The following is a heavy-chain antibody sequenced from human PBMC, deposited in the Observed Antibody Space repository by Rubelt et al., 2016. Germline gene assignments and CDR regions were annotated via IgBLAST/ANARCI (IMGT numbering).Heavy chain of an antibody. V-gene: IGHV3-48*04. D-gene: IGHD1-14*01. CDR3: AREFGNGAFDI. Sequence: GEEWVSYISSSSSTIHYADSVKGRFTISRDNAKNSLYLQMNSLRAEDTAVYYCAREFGNGAFDIWGQGTMVTVSS. CDR2: ISSSSSTI. J-gene: IGHJ3*02.